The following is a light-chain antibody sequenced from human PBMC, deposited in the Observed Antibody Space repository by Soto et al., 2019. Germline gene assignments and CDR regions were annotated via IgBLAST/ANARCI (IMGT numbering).Light chain of an antibody. CDR2: DVS. CDR3: CSYAGSSLVV. CDR1: SSDVGCYNY. J-gene: IGLJ3*02. V-gene: IGLV2-11*01. Sequence: QSALTQPRSVSGSTGQSVTISCTGTSSDVGCYNYVSWYQQHPGKAPKLRIYDVSKRPSGVPDRFSGSKSDNTASLTISGLQAEDEADYYCCSYAGSSLVVFGGGTKLTVL.